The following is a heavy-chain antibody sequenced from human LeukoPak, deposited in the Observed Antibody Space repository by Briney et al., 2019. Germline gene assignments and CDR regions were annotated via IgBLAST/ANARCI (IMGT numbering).Heavy chain of an antibody. V-gene: IGHV1-18*01. CDR3: AKHGLAGMSTVPAGMDV. J-gene: IGHJ6*02. Sequence: ASVKVSCKASGYTFTSYGISWVRQAPGQGLEWMGWISAYNGNTNYAQKLQGRVTMTTDTSTSTAYMELRSLRSDDTAVYYCAKHGLAGMSTVPAGMDVWGQGTTVTVSS. CDR2: ISAYNGNT. D-gene: IGHD3-16*01. CDR1: GYTFTSYG.